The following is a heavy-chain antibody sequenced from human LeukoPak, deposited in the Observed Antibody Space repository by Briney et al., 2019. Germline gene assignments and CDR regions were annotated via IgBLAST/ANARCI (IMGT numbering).Heavy chain of an antibody. CDR1: GFTFSSYA. D-gene: IGHD6-19*01. CDR3: AKASGWPGDYYYYMDV. CDR2: ISGSGGTT. V-gene: IGHV3-23*01. Sequence: PGGSLRLSCAASGFTFSSYAMSWVRQAPGKGLEWVSAISGSGGTTYYADSVKGRFTISRDNSKNTLYLQMNSLRAEDTAVYYCAKASGWPGDYYYYMDVWGEGTTVTVSS. J-gene: IGHJ6*03.